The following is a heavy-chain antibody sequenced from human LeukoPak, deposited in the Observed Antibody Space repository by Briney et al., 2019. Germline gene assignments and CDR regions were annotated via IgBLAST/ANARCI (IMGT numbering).Heavy chain of an antibody. J-gene: IGHJ4*02. Sequence: SETLSLTCAVSGGSISSDYWSWIRQPPGKGLEWIGYIYYSGRTYYNPSLKSRITISVDTSKNQFSLKLSSVTAADTAVYYCARGFYSPHYWGQGTLVSVSS. CDR1: GGSISSDY. V-gene: IGHV4-59*01. CDR3: ARGFYSPHY. CDR2: IYYSGRT. D-gene: IGHD4-11*01.